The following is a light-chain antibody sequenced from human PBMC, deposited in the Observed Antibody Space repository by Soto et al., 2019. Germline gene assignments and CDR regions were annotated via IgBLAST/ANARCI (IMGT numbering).Light chain of an antibody. Sequence: QSVLTQPASVSGSPGQSITISCIGTSSDIGGYYSVSWYQQHPGKAPKLMIFDVSDRPSGVPSRFSGSKSGNTASLTISGLQAEDEADYFCSSYTTTNTFLIFCGGTKLTVL. CDR2: DVS. J-gene: IGLJ2*01. CDR1: SSDIGGYYS. CDR3: SSYTTTNTFLI. V-gene: IGLV2-14*03.